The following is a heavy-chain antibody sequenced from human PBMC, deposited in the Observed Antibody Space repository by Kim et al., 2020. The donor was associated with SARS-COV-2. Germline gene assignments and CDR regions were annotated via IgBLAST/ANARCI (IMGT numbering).Heavy chain of an antibody. Sequence: ASVKVSCKASGYTFTSYAMHWVRQAPGQRLEWMGWINAGNGNTKYSQKFQGRVTITRDTSASTAYMELSSLRSEDTAVYYCARDLFSTGRVATKRVAYWGQGTLVTVSS. D-gene: IGHD5-12*01. J-gene: IGHJ4*02. V-gene: IGHV1-3*01. CDR2: INAGNGNT. CDR3: ARDLFSTGRVATKRVAY. CDR1: GYTFTSYA.